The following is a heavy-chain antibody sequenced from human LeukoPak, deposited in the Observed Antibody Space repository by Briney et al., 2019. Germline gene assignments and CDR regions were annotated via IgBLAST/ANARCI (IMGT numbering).Heavy chain of an antibody. J-gene: IGHJ3*02. CDR2: INPNSGGT. V-gene: IGHV1-2*02. Sequence: ASVKVSCKASGYTFTGYYMHWVRQAPGQGLEWMGWINPNSGGTNYAQKFQGRVTMTRDTSISTAYMELSRLRSDDTAVYYCARDLGAYYYDSSGHEGAFDIWGQGTMVTVSS. CDR1: GYTFTGYY. D-gene: IGHD3-22*01. CDR3: ARDLGAYYYDSSGHEGAFDI.